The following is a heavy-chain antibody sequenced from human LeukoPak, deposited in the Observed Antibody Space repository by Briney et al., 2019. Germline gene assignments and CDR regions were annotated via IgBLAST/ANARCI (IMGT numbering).Heavy chain of an antibody. J-gene: IGHJ4*02. CDR3: ASPIDILTGYTHY. V-gene: IGHV3-23*01. CDR1: GFTFSSYA. Sequence: GGSLSLXCAASGFTFSSYAMSWVRRAPGKGLEWVSAISGSGGSTYYADSVKGRFTISRDNSKNTLYLQMNSLRAEDTAVYYCASPIDILTGYTHYWGQGTLVTVSS. CDR2: ISGSGGST. D-gene: IGHD3-9*01.